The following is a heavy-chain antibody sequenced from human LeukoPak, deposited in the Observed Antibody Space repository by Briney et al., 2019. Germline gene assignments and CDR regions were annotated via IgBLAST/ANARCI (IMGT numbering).Heavy chain of an antibody. D-gene: IGHD6-13*01. CDR2: IYSVGTA. V-gene: IGHV3-53*01. J-gene: IGHJ4*02. Sequence: SGGSLRLSCAASGFIVTSNYMSWVRQAPGKGLEWVSVIYSVGTAYYADSVRGRFTVSRDQSKNTLYLQMNSLRAEDTAVYYCAKMIAAAGSTGGDYFDYWGQGTLVTVSS. CDR1: GFIVTSNY. CDR3: AKMIAAAGSTGGDYFDY.